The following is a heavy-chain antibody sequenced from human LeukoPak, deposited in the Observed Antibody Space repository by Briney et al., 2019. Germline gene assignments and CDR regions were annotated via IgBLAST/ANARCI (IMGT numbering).Heavy chain of an antibody. J-gene: IGHJ6*03. V-gene: IGHV3-20*04. CDR2: INWNGGST. D-gene: IGHD3-3*01. CDR3: ARGGISIFGVVIYMDV. CDR1: GFTFNDYG. Sequence: GGSLRLSCAASGFTFNDYGMSWVRQAPGKGLEWVSGINWNGGSTGYADSVKGRFTISRDNAKNSLSLQMNSLRVEDTALYYCARGGISIFGVVIYMDVWGKGTTVTVSS.